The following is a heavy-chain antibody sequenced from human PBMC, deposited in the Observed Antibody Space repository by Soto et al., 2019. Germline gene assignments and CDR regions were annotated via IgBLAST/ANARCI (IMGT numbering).Heavy chain of an antibody. CDR2: ISHDGAFK. CDR1: GFTFSSYG. J-gene: IGHJ4*02. Sequence: QRHLVESGGGVVQPGRSLRLSCAASGFTFSSYGMHWIRQAPGKGLEWVAVISHDGAFKDYADSVKGRFTISRDNSENTLFLERNSLGPSDTAVYYCAKDYGPKAPYPYSNTHTDFWGQGTRVTVSS. D-gene: IGHD6-13*01. CDR3: AKDYGPKAPYPYSNTHTDF. V-gene: IGHV3-30*18.